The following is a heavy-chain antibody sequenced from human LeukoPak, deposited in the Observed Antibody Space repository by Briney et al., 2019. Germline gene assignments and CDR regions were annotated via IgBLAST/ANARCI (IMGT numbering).Heavy chain of an antibody. D-gene: IGHD3-9*01. CDR3: ARTKYDILTGYKTDV. V-gene: IGHV1-2*02. J-gene: IGHJ6*02. CDR1: GYTFTGYY. CDR2: INPNSGGT. Sequence: ASVKVSCKASGYTFTGYYMHWVRQAPGQGLEWMGWINPNSGGTNYAQKFQGRVTMTRDTSISTAYMELSRLRSDDTAVYYCARTKYDILTGYKTDVWGQGTTVTVSS.